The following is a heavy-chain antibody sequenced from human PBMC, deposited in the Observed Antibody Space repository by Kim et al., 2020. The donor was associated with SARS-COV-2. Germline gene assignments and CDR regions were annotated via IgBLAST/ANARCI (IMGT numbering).Heavy chain of an antibody. J-gene: IGHJ1*01. Sequence: SVKVSCKASGGTFSSYAISWVRQAPGQGLEWMGGIIPIFGTANYAQKFQGRVTITADESTSTAYMELSSLRSEDTAVYYCASVRQWLVFESEYFQHWGQGTLVTVSS. V-gene: IGHV1-69*13. CDR3: ASVRQWLVFESEYFQH. CDR1: GGTFSSYA. CDR2: IIPIFGTA. D-gene: IGHD6-19*01.